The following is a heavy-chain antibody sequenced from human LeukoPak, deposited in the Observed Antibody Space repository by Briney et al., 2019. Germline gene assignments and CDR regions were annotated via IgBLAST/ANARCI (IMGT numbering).Heavy chain of an antibody. CDR1: GFTFSSYS. D-gene: IGHD3-3*01. J-gene: IGHJ4*02. CDR3: ARGGPYYDFWSGYYYFDY. CDR2: ISSSSSYI. Sequence: GGSLRLFCAASGFTFSSYSMNWVRQAPGRGLEWVSSISSSSSYIYYADSVKGRFTISRDNAKNSLYLQMNSLRAEDTAVYYCARGGPYYDFWSGYYYFDYWGQGTLVTVSS. V-gene: IGHV3-21*01.